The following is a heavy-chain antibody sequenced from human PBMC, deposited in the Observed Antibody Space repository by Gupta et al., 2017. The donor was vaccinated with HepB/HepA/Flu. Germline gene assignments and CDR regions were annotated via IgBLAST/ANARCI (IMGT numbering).Heavy chain of an antibody. V-gene: IGHV3-7*01. J-gene: IGHJ6*02. D-gene: IGHD3-10*01. CDR1: GFTFSSYW. CDR2: IKQDGSEK. CDR3: ARDLVRDYDGSGPKNYGMDV. Sequence: EVQLVESGGGLVQPGGSLRLSCAASGFTFSSYWMSWVRQAPGKGLEWVANIKQDGSEKYYVDSVKGRCTISRDNAKNSLYLQRNSLRAEETAVYYCARDLVRDYDGSGPKNYGMDVWGQGTTVTVSS.